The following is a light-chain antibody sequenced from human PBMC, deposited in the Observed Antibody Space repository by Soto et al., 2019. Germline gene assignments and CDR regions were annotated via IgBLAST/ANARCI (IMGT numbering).Light chain of an antibody. CDR2: GAS. CDR1: QSVSSSY. Sequence: EIVLTQSPGTLSLSPGERATLSCRASQSVSSSYLAWYQQKPGQAPRLLIYGASSRATGIPDRFSGSGSGTDFTLTISRLEPEDFAVYYCHQYGCLYTFGQGTKREIK. J-gene: IGKJ2*01. V-gene: IGKV3-20*01. CDR3: HQYGCLYT.